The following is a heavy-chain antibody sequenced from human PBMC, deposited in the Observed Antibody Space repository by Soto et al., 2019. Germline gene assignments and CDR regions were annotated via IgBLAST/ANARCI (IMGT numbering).Heavy chain of an antibody. D-gene: IGHD3-10*01. CDR1: GFTFSSYA. V-gene: IGHV3-23*01. Sequence: PGGSLRLSSAASGFTFSSYAMSWVRQAPGKGLEWVSAISGSGGSTYYADSAKGRFTISRDNSKNTLYLQMNSLRAEDTAVYYCAKTKGLGELFGGWFDPWGQGTLVTVSS. CDR3: AKTKGLGELFGGWFDP. CDR2: ISGSGGST. J-gene: IGHJ5*02.